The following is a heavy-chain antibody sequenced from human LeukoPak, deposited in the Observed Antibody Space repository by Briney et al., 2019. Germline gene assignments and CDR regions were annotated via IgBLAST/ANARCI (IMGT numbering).Heavy chain of an antibody. Sequence: SQTLSLTCTVSGGSISSGSYYWSWIRQPAGKGLEWIGRIYTSGSTNYNPSLKSRVTISVDTSKNQFSLKLSSVTAADTAVYYCASTSCSGGSCYLSDAFDIWGQGTMVTVSS. V-gene: IGHV4-61*02. CDR2: IYTSGST. CDR1: GGSISSGSYY. CDR3: ASTSCSGGSCYLSDAFDI. D-gene: IGHD2-15*01. J-gene: IGHJ3*02.